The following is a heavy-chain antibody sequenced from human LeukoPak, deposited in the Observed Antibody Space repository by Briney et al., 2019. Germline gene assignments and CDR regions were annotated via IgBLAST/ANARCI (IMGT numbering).Heavy chain of an antibody. Sequence: GGSLRLSCAASGFTFTTYSMNWVRQAPGKGLEWVSYISITSRTTYHADSVKGRFTTSRDSAKNSLYLQMNSLRDEDTAVYYCATEKAFAFDIWGQGTVVTVSS. CDR1: GFTFTTYS. V-gene: IGHV3-48*02. CDR2: ISITSRTT. J-gene: IGHJ3*02. CDR3: ATEKAFAFDI.